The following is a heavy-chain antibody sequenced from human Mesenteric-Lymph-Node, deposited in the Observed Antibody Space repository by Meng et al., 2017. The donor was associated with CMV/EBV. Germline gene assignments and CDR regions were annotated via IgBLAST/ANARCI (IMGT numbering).Heavy chain of an antibody. Sequence: LRLSCVALGFTFSTYWMHWVRQAPGKGLVWVSRVSSDGSTANYVDSVKGRFTIFRDNAKSTLYLQMNSLRVEDMGVYYCARPRNGYDLWGQGTLVTVSS. CDR2: VSSDGSTA. J-gene: IGHJ5*02. CDR3: ARPRNGYDL. V-gene: IGHV3-74*01. CDR1: GFTFSTYW.